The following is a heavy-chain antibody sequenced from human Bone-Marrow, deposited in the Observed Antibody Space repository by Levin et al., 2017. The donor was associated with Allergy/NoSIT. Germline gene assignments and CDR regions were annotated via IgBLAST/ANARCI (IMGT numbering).Heavy chain of an antibody. Sequence: GGSLRLSCAASGFRFSSYWMSWVRQAPGKGLEWVANINQDGSEKKYVDSVKGRFTISRDNAKTSLELQMNSLRAEDSAVYYCARDRTEVPDCTNTNCYNWFDPWGLGTQVTVSS. CDR2: INQDGSEK. V-gene: IGHV3-7*01. CDR3: ARDRTEVPDCTNTNCYNWFDP. CDR1: GFRFSSYW. J-gene: IGHJ5*02. D-gene: IGHD2-8*01.